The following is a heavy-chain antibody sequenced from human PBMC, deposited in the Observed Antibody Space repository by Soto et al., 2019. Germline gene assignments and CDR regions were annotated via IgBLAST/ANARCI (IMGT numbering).Heavy chain of an antibody. J-gene: IGHJ4*02. CDR2: ISHDGSDK. CDR3: AKENQHLVHDY. D-gene: IGHD6-13*01. V-gene: IGHV3-30*18. CDR1: GFTFRNYG. Sequence: GALRLSCAASGFTFRNYGMHWVRQAPGKGLEWVAVISHDGSDKYYADSMKGRFIISRDNSENTLFLNMNSLKPEDTAVYYCAKENQHLVHDYWGQGTLVTVSS.